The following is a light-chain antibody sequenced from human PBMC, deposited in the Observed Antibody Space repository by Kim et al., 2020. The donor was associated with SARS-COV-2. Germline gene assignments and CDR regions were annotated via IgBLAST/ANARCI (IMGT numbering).Light chain of an antibody. CDR2: HAS. J-gene: IGKJ1*01. Sequence: DIGMMQSPPSLSVSPGQSATLSCKTSQIVNANLAWYQLRPGQVPRLVVYHASIRAPGIPARFSRGGSGTEFTLAISSLQSEDSGLYYCQQYNNWPRTFGRGTKVDIK. CDR1: QIVNAN. V-gene: IGKV3D-15*01. CDR3: QQYNNWPRT.